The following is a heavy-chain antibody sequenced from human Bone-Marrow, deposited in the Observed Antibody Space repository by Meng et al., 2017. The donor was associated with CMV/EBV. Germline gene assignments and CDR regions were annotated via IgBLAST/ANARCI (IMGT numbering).Heavy chain of an antibody. D-gene: IGHD3-3*01. CDR3: AKDRAPVLRFLERPKTNWFDP. J-gene: IGHJ5*02. Sequence: ASVKVSCKASGYTFTGYYMHWVRQAPGQGLEWMGWINPNSGGTNHAQKFQGRVTMTRDTSISTADMELSRLRSDDTAVYYCAKDRAPVLRFLERPKTNWFDPWGQGTLVTVSS. V-gene: IGHV1-2*02. CDR1: GYTFTGYY. CDR2: INPNSGGT.